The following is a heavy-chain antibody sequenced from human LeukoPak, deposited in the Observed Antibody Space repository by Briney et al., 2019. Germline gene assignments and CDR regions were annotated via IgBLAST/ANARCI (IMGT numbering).Heavy chain of an antibody. Sequence: ASVKVSCKASGYTFTSYGISWVRRAPGQGLEWMGWISAYNGNTNYAQKLQGRVTMTTDTSTSTAYMELRSLRSDDTAVYYCARDGMVRGVINRKGPRPSWFDPWGQGTLVTVSS. CDR3: ARDGMVRGVINRKGPRPSWFDP. CDR1: GYTFTSYG. CDR2: ISAYNGNT. D-gene: IGHD3-10*01. V-gene: IGHV1-18*04. J-gene: IGHJ5*02.